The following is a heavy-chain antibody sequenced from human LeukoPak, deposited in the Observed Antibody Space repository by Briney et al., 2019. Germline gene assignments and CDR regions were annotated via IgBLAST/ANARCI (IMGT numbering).Heavy chain of an antibody. CDR2: VSHSGNT. V-gene: IGHV4-38-2*02. CDR1: SYSVSSGYF. D-gene: IGHD5-12*01. CDR3: ARGRGYNYLISNFDS. J-gene: IGHJ4*02. Sequence: SETLSLTCTVSSYSVSSGYFWGCIRQSPGKGLEWIGSVSHSGNTFHNPSLKSRLTISLDTSKNQFSLGLRSVTAADTAVYYCARGRGYNYLISNFDSWGQGTLVPVSS.